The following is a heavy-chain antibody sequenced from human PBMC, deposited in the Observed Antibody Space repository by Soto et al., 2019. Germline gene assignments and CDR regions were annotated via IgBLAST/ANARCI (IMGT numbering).Heavy chain of an antibody. CDR1: GYTFTSYD. CDR3: ARGRGVVVPAATDDAFDI. V-gene: IGHV1-8*01. Sequence: ASVKVSCKASGYTFTSYDINWVRQATGQGLEWMGWMNPNSGNTGYAQKFQGRVTMTRNTSISTAYMELSSLRSEDTAVYYCARGRGVVVPAATDDAFDIWAQAKMVPVSS. J-gene: IGHJ3*02. D-gene: IGHD2-2*01. CDR2: MNPNSGNT.